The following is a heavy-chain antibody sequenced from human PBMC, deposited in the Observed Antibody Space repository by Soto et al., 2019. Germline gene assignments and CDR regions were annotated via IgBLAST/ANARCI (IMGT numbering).Heavy chain of an antibody. Sequence: SETLSLTCTVSGGTVSSGSYYWSWIRQPPGKGLEWIGYIYYSGSTNYNPSLKSRVTISVDTSKNQFSLKLSSVTAADTAVYYCASGVVTAIHDYWGQGTLVTVSS. CDR1: GGTVSSGSYY. D-gene: IGHD2-21*02. J-gene: IGHJ4*02. CDR3: ASGVVTAIHDY. CDR2: IYYSGST. V-gene: IGHV4-61*01.